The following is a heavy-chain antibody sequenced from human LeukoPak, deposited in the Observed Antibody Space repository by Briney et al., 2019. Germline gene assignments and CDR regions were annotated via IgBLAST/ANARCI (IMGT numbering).Heavy chain of an antibody. V-gene: IGHV2-26*01. CDR1: GFSLTNAGSG. J-gene: IGHJ4*02. CDR3: ARALLVDYNFDY. Sequence: SGPTLVNPTKPLTLTCTVSGFSLTNAGSGVSWIRQPPGKALEWLAHTYSNDEKSYRTSLKSRLTISKDTSKSQVVLIMTNMDPVDTSTYYCARALLVDYNFDYWGQGTLVTVSS. D-gene: IGHD2-8*02. CDR2: TYSNDEK.